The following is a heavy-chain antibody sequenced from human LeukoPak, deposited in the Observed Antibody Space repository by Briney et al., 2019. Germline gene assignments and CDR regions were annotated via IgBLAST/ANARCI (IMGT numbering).Heavy chain of an antibody. Sequence: PSETLSLTCAVYGGSFSGYYWSWIRQPPGKGLEWIGSIYYSGSTYYNPSLKSRVTISVDTSKNQFSLKLSSVTAADTAVYYCARASRITIFGVVDNWFDPWGQGTLVTVSS. J-gene: IGHJ5*02. CDR2: IYYSGST. V-gene: IGHV4-34*01. CDR1: GGSFSGYY. D-gene: IGHD3-3*01. CDR3: ARASRITIFGVVDNWFDP.